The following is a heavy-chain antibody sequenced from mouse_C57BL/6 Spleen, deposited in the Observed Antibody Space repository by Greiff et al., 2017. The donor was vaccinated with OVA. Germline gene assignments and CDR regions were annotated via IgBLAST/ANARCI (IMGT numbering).Heavy chain of an antibody. V-gene: IGHV5-16*01. Sequence: EVKLMESEGGLVQPGSSMKLSCTASGFTFSDYYMAWVRQVPEKGLEWVANINYDGSSTNYLDSLKSRFIISRDNAKNILYLQMSSLKSEDTATYYCARDRGGYCNYVRLDYWGQGTTLTVSS. J-gene: IGHJ2*01. CDR2: INYDGSST. D-gene: IGHD2-10*02. CDR1: GFTFSDYY. CDR3: ARDRGGYCNYVRLDY.